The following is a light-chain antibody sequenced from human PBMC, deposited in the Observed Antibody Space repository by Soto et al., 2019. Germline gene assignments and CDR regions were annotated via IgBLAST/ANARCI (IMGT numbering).Light chain of an antibody. Sequence: DIQMTQSPSTLSASVGDRVTITCRASQSISTWLAWYQQKPGKAPKLLIYKASNLEGGVPSRFSGSGSGTEFTITISSLQPDDIATYYCQQYNTYPLTFGGGTTVEIK. J-gene: IGKJ4*01. CDR3: QQYNTYPLT. CDR2: KAS. CDR1: QSISTW. V-gene: IGKV1-5*03.